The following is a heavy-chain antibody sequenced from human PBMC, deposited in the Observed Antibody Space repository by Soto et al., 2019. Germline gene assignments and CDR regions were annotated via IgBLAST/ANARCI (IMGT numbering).Heavy chain of an antibody. J-gene: IGHJ4*02. CDR2: INYVGKT. CDR1: GGSINSKSYF. D-gene: IGHD3-9*01. Sequence: PSETLSLTCSVSGGSINSKSYFWGWIRQTPGKGLEWIASINYVGKTYYSPSLKSRLAISVDTSKNQFSLRLGSVTAADTAVYYCARDRYGGFDYWGLGTLVTVSS. CDR3: ARDRYGGFDY. V-gene: IGHV4-39*02.